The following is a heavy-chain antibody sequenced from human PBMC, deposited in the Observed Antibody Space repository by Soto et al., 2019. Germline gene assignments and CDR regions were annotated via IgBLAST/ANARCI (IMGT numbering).Heavy chain of an antibody. CDR1: GVSISDYH. CDR3: AKRFGDYLRWFGP. CDR2: IFSRGTP. D-gene: IGHD4-17*01. V-gene: IGHV4-59*01. J-gene: IGHJ5*02. Sequence: TLSLTCTVSGVSISDYHWSWIRQSLGKRQEWIGYIFSRGTPNYKPSLKSRVTISVDTSRNQFSLKLNSLTAADTAMYFCAKRFGDYLRWFGPWGQGALGTGSS.